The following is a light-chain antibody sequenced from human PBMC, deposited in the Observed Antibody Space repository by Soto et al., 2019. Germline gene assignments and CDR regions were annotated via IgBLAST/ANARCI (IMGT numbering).Light chain of an antibody. J-gene: IGLJ1*01. CDR1: SSNIGSNT. V-gene: IGLV1-44*01. CDR2: SNN. Sequence: QSVLTQPPSASGTPGQRVTISCSGSSSNIGSNTVNWYQQLPGTAPKLLIYSNNQRPSGVPDRFSGSKSGTSASLAISGLVYEAEADYHCSSWDDNLDAEVFGAGTKVTVL. CDR3: SSWDDNLDAEV.